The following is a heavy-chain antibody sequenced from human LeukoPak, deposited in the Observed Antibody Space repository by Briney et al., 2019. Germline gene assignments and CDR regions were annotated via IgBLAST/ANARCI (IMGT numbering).Heavy chain of an antibody. CDR1: GGSITNYY. D-gene: IGHD3-9*01. CDR2: VDYSGNT. CDR3: ARLFRRTWFDP. J-gene: IGHJ5*02. Sequence: SETLSLTCSVSGGSITNYYWTWIRQPLGKALGWVGHVDYSGNTNYNPSLKSRVTISLDTSKTHFSLKVNSVTAADTAIYYCARLFRRTWFDPWGQGTLVIVS. V-gene: IGHV4-59*08.